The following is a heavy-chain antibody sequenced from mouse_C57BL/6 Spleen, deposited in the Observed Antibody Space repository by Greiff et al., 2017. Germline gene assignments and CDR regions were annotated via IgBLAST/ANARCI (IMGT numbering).Heavy chain of an antibody. J-gene: IGHJ2*01. Sequence: EVKLVESGEGLVKPGGSLKLSCAASGFTFSSYAMSWVRQTPEKRLEWVAYISSGGDYIYYADTVKGRFTISRDNARNTLYLQMSSLKSEDTAMYYCTRGEDYSNYFDYWGQGTTLTVSS. CDR3: TRGEDYSNYFDY. V-gene: IGHV5S21*01. CDR1: GFTFSSYA. CDR2: ISSGGDYI. D-gene: IGHD2-5*01.